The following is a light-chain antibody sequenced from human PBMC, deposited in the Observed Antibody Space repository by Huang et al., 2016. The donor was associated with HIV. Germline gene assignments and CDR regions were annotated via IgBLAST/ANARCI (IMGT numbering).Light chain of an antibody. Sequence: DIQMTQSPSTLSASVGDRVTITCRASQSISYYLAWYQQKPGEAPNRLIYKASSLEGGVPPRFSGSGAGTEFTLTISSLQADDVATYYCQQYNNYPWTFGQGTLVEIK. V-gene: IGKV1-5*03. CDR3: QQYNNYPWT. CDR1: QSISYY. CDR2: KAS. J-gene: IGKJ1*01.